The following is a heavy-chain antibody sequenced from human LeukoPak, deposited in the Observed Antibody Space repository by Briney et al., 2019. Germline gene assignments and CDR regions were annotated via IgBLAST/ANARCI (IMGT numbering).Heavy chain of an antibody. V-gene: IGHV3-7*01. CDR2: IKQDGSEK. CDR1: GFTFSSYW. D-gene: IGHD3-3*01. Sequence: GGSLILSCAASGFTFSSYWMSWVRQAPGKGLEWVANIKQDGSEKYYVDSVKGRFTISRDNAKNSLYLQMNSLRAEGTAVYYCARDPMYDFWSGHYFDYWGQGTLVTVSS. J-gene: IGHJ4*02. CDR3: ARDPMYDFWSGHYFDY.